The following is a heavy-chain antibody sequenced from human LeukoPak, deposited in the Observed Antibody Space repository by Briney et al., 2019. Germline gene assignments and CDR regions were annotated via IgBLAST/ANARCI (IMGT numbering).Heavy chain of an antibody. J-gene: IGHJ4*02. CDR2: IEQDGSEK. D-gene: IGHD5-18*01. Sequence: GGSLRLSCAASGFTFSSYWMSWVRQAPGKGLEGVANIEQDGSEKYYVDSVKGRFTISRDNAKNSLYLQMNSLRAEDTALYYCARDARYVDTDYPTRFDYWGQGTLVTVSS. CDR1: GFTFSSYW. CDR3: ARDARYVDTDYPTRFDY. V-gene: IGHV3-7*05.